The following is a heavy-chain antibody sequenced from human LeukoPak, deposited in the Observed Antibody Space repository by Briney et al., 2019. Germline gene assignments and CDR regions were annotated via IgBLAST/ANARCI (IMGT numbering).Heavy chain of an antibody. CDR2: IKQDGSEK. V-gene: IGHV3-7*01. CDR3: AIGLDYDFWSGYRYFDY. J-gene: IGHJ4*02. Sequence: AGSLRLTCAASGFTSSSYWMCWVRQAPGKGLEWVANIKQDGSEKYYVDSVKGRFIISRDNAKNSLYLQMNSLRAEDTALYYCAIGLDYDFWSGYRYFDYCGQGTLVTVSS. CDR1: GFTSSSYW. D-gene: IGHD3-3*01.